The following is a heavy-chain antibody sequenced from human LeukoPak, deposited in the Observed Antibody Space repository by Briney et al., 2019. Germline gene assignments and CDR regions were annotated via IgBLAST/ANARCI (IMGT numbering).Heavy chain of an antibody. Sequence: PSETLSLTCTVSGGSISSSSYYWGWIRQPPGKGLEWIGEINHSGSTSYNPSLKSRVTISVDTSKNQFSLKLSSVTAADTAVYYCAREGDSSSWYPFYFDYWGQGTLVTVSS. V-gene: IGHV4-39*07. CDR1: GGSISSSSYY. J-gene: IGHJ4*02. CDR3: AREGDSSSWYPFYFDY. D-gene: IGHD6-13*01. CDR2: INHSGST.